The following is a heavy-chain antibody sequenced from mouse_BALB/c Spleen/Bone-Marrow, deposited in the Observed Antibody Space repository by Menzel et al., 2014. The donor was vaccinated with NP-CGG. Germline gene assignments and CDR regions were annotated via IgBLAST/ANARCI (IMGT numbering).Heavy chain of an antibody. CDR2: IDPANGDT. V-gene: IGHV14-3*02. CDR1: GFNIKDIN. D-gene: IGHD1-2*01. J-gene: IGHJ2*01. CDR3: ARDYGPFDY. Sequence: VQVVESGAELVKPGASVKLSCTASGFNIKDINMHWVKQRPEQGLEWIGRIDPANGDTKYDPKFQGKATITADTSSNTAYLQLSSLTSGDTAVYYCARDYGPFDYWGQGTTLTVSS.